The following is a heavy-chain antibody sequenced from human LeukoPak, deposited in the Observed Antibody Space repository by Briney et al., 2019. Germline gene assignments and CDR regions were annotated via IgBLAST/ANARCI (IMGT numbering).Heavy chain of an antibody. Sequence: PSETLSLTCTVSGGSISSYYWSWIRQPPGKGLEWIWYIYYSGSTNYNPSLKSRVTISVDTSKNQFSLKLSSVTAADTAVYYCAREMYSSGWRGEFDYCGQGNLVTVSS. J-gene: IGHJ4*02. V-gene: IGHV4-59*01. CDR2: IYYSGST. CDR3: AREMYSSGWRGEFDY. D-gene: IGHD6-19*01. CDR1: GGSISSYY.